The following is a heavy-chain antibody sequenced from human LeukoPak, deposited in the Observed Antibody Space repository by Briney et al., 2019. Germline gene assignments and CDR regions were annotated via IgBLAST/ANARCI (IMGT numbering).Heavy chain of an antibody. CDR2: ISSSSTYI. Sequence: PGGSLRLSCAASGFTFSNYNMHWVRQAPGKGLEWVSSISSSSTYIYYADSVKGRFTISRDNAKNSLYLQMNSLRAEDTAVYYCARERRVVDIVANVGLWGQGTLVTVSS. V-gene: IGHV3-21*01. CDR3: ARERRVVDIVANVGL. CDR1: GFTFSNYN. J-gene: IGHJ4*02. D-gene: IGHD5-12*01.